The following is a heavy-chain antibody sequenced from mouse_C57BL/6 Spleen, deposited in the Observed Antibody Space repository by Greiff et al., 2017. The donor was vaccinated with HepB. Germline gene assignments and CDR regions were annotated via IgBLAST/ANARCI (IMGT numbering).Heavy chain of an antibody. V-gene: IGHV5-6*01. CDR2: ISSGGSYT. J-gene: IGHJ2*01. Sequence: EVKLVESGGDLVKPGGSLKLSCAASGFTFSSYGMSWVRQTPDKRLEWVATISSGGSYTYYPDSVKGRFTISRDNAKNTLYLQMSSLKSEDTAMYYCARQADGYFIDYWGQGTTLTVSP. D-gene: IGHD2-3*01. CDR1: GFTFSSYG. CDR3: ARQADGYFIDY.